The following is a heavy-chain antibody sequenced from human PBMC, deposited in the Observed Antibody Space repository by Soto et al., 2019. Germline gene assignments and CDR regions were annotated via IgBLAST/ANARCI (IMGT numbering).Heavy chain of an antibody. D-gene: IGHD6-13*01. CDR2: IVVGSGNT. CDR1: GFTFTSSA. V-gene: IGHV1-58*01. CDR3: AANVRYSSSWYSFDY. J-gene: IGHJ4*02. Sequence: EASVKVSCKASGFTFTSSAVQWVRQARGQRLEWIGWIVVGSGNTNYAQKFQERVTITRDMSTSTAYMELSSLRSEDTAVYYCAANVRYSSSWYSFDYWGQGTLVTVSS.